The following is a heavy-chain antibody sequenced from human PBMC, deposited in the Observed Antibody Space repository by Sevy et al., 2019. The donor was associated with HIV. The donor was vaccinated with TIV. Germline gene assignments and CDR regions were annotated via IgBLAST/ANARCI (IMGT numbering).Heavy chain of an antibody. Sequence: GGSLRLSCAASGFTLNFDGMHWVHQAPGKGLEWVAFIWHDGSNKYMADSVKGRFTISRDNSKNTLFLQMNSLTVEDTAVYYCARATDNSARWLDPWGQGTLVTVSS. CDR3: ARATDNSARWLDP. J-gene: IGHJ5*02. D-gene: IGHD4-4*01. V-gene: IGHV3-33*04. CDR2: IWHDGSNK. CDR1: GFTLNFDG.